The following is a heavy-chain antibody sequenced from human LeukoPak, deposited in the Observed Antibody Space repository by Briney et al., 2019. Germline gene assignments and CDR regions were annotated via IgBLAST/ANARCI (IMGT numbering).Heavy chain of an antibody. CDR2: MKGRHDGGTA. J-gene: IGHJ4*02. V-gene: IGHV3-15*05. Sequence: GGSPRLSCAASGLTFANARMNTVRQAPGKGLEWVGSMKGRHDGGTADWAASVMARLIISRDDSKNTVYREMNSLREEDSGLYFCSTDRDWGQGTLVAVSS. D-gene: IGHD5-24*01. CDR3: STDRD. CDR1: GLTFANAR.